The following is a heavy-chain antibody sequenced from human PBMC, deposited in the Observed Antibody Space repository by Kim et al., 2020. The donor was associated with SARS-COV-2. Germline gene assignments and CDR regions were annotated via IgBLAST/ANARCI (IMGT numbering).Heavy chain of an antibody. J-gene: IGHJ6*02. Sequence: SVKVSCKASGGTFSSYAISWVRQAPGQGLEWMGRIIPILGIANYAQKFQGRVTITADKSTSTAYMELSSLRSEETAVYYCARPSGFGGMDVWGQGTTVTVSS. CDR1: GGTFSSYA. V-gene: IGHV1-69*04. D-gene: IGHD3-10*01. CDR3: ARPSGFGGMDV. CDR2: IIPILGIA.